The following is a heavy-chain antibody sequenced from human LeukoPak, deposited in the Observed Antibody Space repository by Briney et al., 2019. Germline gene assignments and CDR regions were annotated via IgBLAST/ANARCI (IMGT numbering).Heavy chain of an antibody. Sequence: SETLCLTCTVSGGSISSTNYYWGWIRQPPGKGLEWIGSIYYIVSTYYTPSLKSRVTISVDTPKTQSSLKLSSVTAADTAVHYCARVAYYYDSRGYYPGDAFDIWGQGTMVTVSS. CDR3: ARVAYYYDSRGYYPGDAFDI. J-gene: IGHJ3*02. CDR2: IYYIVST. CDR1: GGSISSTNYY. D-gene: IGHD3-22*01. V-gene: IGHV4-39*07.